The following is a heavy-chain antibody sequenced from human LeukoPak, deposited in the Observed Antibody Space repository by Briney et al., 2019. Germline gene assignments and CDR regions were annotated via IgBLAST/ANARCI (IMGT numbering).Heavy chain of an antibody. Sequence: GGSLRLSCAASGFTFSSYGMHWVRQAPGKGLEWVAVISYDGSNKYYADSVKGRFTISRDNSKNTLYLQMNSLRAEDTAVYYCAKDPALWFGELLKENYFDYWGQGTLVTVSS. D-gene: IGHD3-10*01. V-gene: IGHV3-30*18. CDR2: ISYDGSNK. CDR1: GFTFSSYG. J-gene: IGHJ4*02. CDR3: AKDPALWFGELLKENYFDY.